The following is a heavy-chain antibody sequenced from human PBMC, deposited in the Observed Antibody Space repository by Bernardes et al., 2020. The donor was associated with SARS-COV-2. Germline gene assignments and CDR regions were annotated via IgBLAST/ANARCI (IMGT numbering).Heavy chain of an antibody. CDR2: ISYDGSNK. Sequence: GGSLRLSCAASGFTFSSYGMHWVRQAPGKGLEWVAVISYDGSNKYYADSVKGRFTISRDNSKNTLYLQMNSLRAEDTAVYYCAKGPEDFWSGMPDYWGQGTLVTVSS. CDR1: GFTFSSYG. V-gene: IGHV3-30*18. J-gene: IGHJ4*02. D-gene: IGHD3-3*01. CDR3: AKGPEDFWSGMPDY.